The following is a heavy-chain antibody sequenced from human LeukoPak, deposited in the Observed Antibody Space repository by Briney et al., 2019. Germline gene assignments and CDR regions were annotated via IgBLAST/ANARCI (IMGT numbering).Heavy chain of an antibody. CDR3: ARRGVDTAMVLSNYYMDV. CDR2: IRYDGSNK. J-gene: IGHJ6*03. V-gene: IGHV3-30*02. Sequence: GGSLRLSCAASGFTFSSYGMHWVRQAPGKGLEWVTFIRYDGSNKYYTDSVKGRFTISRDNSYKTLYLQMNSLRAEDTAVYYCARRGVDTAMVLSNYYMDVWGKGTTVTVSS. CDR1: GFTFSSYG. D-gene: IGHD5-18*01.